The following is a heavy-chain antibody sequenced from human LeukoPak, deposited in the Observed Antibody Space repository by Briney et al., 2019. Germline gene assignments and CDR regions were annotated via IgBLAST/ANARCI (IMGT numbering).Heavy chain of an antibody. Sequence: EASVKVSCKASGYTFTSYYMHWVRQAPGQGLEWMGIINPSGGSTSYAQRFQGRVTMTRDMSTSTVYKELSSLRSEDTAVYYCARGPRITLIRGGQWYYYMDVWGKGTTVTISS. V-gene: IGHV1-46*01. J-gene: IGHJ6*03. CDR2: INPSGGST. D-gene: IGHD3-10*01. CDR3: ARGPRITLIRGGQWYYYMDV. CDR1: GYTFTSYY.